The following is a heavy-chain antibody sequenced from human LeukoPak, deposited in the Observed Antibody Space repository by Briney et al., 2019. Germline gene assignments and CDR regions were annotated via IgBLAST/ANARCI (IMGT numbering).Heavy chain of an antibody. D-gene: IGHD4-17*01. V-gene: IGHV3-23*01. J-gene: IGHJ4*02. CDR2: ISGSGEFT. CDR1: GFMFSSYA. Sequence: GGSVTLSCAASGFMFSSYAMTWVRQAPGKGLEWVSSISGSGEFTDYADSVKGRFTISRDNHENMVYLQMSSLRVDDTATYFCAKVGYGDLDHWGQGVLVPVSS. CDR3: AKVGYGDLDH.